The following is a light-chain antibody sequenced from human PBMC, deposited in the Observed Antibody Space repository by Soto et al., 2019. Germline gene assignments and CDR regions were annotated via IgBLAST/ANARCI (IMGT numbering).Light chain of an antibody. V-gene: IGLV2-8*01. J-gene: IGLJ3*02. CDR1: SSDIGAYNY. CDR3: ASYAGNDAWV. Sequence: QSALTQPPAASGSPGQSVTISCTGTSSDIGAYNYVSWYQRHPGKAPKLMIFEVSRRPSGTPARFADSKSGYMASLTVSGLHGEDEAIYYCASYAGNDAWVFGGGTKLTVL. CDR2: EVS.